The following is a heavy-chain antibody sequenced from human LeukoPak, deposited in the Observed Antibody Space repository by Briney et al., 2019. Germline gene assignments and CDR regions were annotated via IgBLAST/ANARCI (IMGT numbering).Heavy chain of an antibody. D-gene: IGHD3-10*01. CDR3: ARTTMVRGVIITGDY. J-gene: IGHJ4*02. CDR1: GYTFTGYY. V-gene: IGHV1-2*02. CDR2: INPNSGGT. Sequence: ASVKVSCKASGYTFTGYYMHWVRQAPGQRLEWMGWINPNSGGTNYAQKFQGRVTMTRDTSISTAYMELSRLRSDDTAVYYCARTTMVRGVIITGDYWGQGTLVTVSS.